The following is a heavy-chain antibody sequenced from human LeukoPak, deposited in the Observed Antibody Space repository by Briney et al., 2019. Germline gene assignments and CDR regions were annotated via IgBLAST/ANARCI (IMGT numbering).Heavy chain of an antibody. V-gene: IGHV1-8*01. Sequence: ASVKVSCKASGYTFTSYDINWVRQATGQGLEWMGWMNPNSGNTGYAQKFQGRVTMTTDTSTSTAYMELRSLRSDDTAVYYCARDPGSGWYDYWGQGTLVTVSS. CDR3: ARDPGSGWYDY. CDR2: MNPNSGNT. CDR1: GYTFTSYD. D-gene: IGHD6-19*01. J-gene: IGHJ4*02.